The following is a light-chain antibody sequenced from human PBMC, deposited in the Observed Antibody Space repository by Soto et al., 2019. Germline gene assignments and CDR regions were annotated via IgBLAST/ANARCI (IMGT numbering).Light chain of an antibody. J-gene: IGKJ5*01. CDR2: GAS. CDR1: QTVSTY. Sequence: IVLTQSPATLSLSPGERATLSCRARQTVSTYLSWYQHKPGQAPRLLIYGASNRAAGIPARFSGSGSGTDFTLTINSLEPEDFAVYYCQQYGSSPITFGQGTRLEIK. CDR3: QQYGSSPIT. V-gene: IGKV3-11*01.